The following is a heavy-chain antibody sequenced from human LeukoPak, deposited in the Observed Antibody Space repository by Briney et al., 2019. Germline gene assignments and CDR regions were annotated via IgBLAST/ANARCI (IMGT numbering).Heavy chain of an antibody. CDR3: ASSRHGPPDDY. V-gene: IGHV3-74*01. D-gene: IGHD1-14*01. Sequence: GGSLRLSCVASGFTFRNYYMHWVRQVPGKGLVWVSRISGDGSSIFYADSVKGRFTISRDNAKNSLYVQMNSLRADDSAVYYCASSRHGPPDDYWGQGTLVTVSS. J-gene: IGHJ4*02. CDR1: GFTFRNYY. CDR2: ISGDGSSI.